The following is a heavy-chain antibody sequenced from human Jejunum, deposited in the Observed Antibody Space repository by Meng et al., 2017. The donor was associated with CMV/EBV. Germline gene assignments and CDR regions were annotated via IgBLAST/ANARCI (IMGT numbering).Heavy chain of an antibody. CDR1: GLTVSNNY. CDR3: ARETPNTYYWDY. CDR2: IYSGGAT. Sequence: VQLVESGGGLIQPGGSLRLSCAASGLTVSNNYMSWVRQAPGKGLEWVSVIYSGGATRYADSVKGRFTISRDNSKNTLYLQMNSLRAEDTAVYYCARETPNTYYWDYWGQGTLVTVSS. J-gene: IGHJ4*02. D-gene: IGHD2-21*01. V-gene: IGHV3-53*01.